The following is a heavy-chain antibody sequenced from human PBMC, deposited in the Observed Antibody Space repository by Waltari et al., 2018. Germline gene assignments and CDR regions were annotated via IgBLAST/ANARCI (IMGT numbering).Heavy chain of an antibody. CDR3: ARERWLRGFEYYFDY. V-gene: IGHV1-69*01. J-gene: IGHJ4*02. Sequence: QVQLVQSGAEVKKPGSSVKVSCKASGGTFSSYATSWVRQAPGQGLEWMGGIIPIFGTANYAQKFQGRVTITADESTSTAYMELSSLRSEDTAVYYCARERWLRGFEYYFDYWGQGTLVTVSS. CDR2: IIPIFGTA. CDR1: GGTFSSYA. D-gene: IGHD5-12*01.